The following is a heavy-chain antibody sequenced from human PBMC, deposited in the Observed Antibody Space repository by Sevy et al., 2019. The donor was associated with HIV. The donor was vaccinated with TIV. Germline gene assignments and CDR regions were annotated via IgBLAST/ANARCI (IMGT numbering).Heavy chain of an antibody. CDR3: AKELFGESAPFYWYFDL. V-gene: IGHV3-23*01. CDR2: ISGRGGST. Sequence: GGCLRLSCAASEFTFSSYAMSCVRQAPGKGLEWVSAISGRGGSTYYADSVKGRFTISRDNSKNTLYLQMNSLRAEDTALYYCAKELFGESAPFYWYFDLWGRGTTVTVSS. D-gene: IGHD3-16*01. J-gene: IGHJ2*01. CDR1: EFTFSSYA.